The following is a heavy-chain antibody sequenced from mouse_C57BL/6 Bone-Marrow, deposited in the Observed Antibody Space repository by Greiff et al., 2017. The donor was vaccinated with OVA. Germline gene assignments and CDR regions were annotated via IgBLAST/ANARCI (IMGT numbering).Heavy chain of an antibody. CDR1: GYTFTSYW. CDR2: IHPNSGST. CDR3: ATRWLRRGFAY. J-gene: IGHJ3*01. D-gene: IGHD2-2*01. V-gene: IGHV1-64*01. Sequence: VQLQQPGAELVKPGASVKLSCKASGYTFTSYWMHWVKQRPGQGLEWIGMIHPNSGSTNYNEKFKSKATLTVDKSSSTAYMQLSSLTSEDSAVYYCATRWLRRGFAYWGQGTLVTVSA.